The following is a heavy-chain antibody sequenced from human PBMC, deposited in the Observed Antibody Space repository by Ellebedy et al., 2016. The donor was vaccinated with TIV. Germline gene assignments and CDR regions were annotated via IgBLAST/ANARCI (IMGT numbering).Heavy chain of an antibody. V-gene: IGHV3-9*01. CDR3: AKDIDYDSSRGHFQH. CDR1: GFTFDDYA. Sequence: GGSLRLXXAASGFTFDDYAMHSVRQAPGKGLEWVSGISWNSGSIGYADSVKGRFTISRDNAKNSLYLQMNSLRAEDTALYYCAKDIDYDSSRGHFQHWGQGTLVTVSS. D-gene: IGHD3-22*01. J-gene: IGHJ1*01. CDR2: ISWNSGSI.